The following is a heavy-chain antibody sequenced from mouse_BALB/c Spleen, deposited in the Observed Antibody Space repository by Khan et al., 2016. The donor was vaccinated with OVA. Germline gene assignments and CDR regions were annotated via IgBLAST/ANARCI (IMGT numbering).Heavy chain of an antibody. CDR2: INPSNGYI. V-gene: IGHV1S81*02. CDR3: TRGRAGASMISEFAY. D-gene: IGHD2-4*01. Sequence: QVQLQQSGAELVKPGASMKLSCKASGYTFTSYNIYWVKPRPGQGLEWLGGINPSNGYINLNEQFKSKATLPVDKSSSTAYMQLSCLTSEDSAVYCCTRGRAGASMISEFAYGGQGTLVTVSA. J-gene: IGHJ3*01. CDR1: GYTFTSYN.